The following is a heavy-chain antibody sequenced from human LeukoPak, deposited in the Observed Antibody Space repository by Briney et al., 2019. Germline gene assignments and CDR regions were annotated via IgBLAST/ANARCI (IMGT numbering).Heavy chain of an antibody. D-gene: IGHD3-3*01. CDR3: AKDFRHLSGLGEVIMWSAFDF. CDR1: GFTFSSYG. J-gene: IGHJ3*01. V-gene: IGHV3-30*18. Sequence: PGGSLRLSCAASGFTFSSYGMHWVRQAPGKGLEWVAVISYDGSNKYYADSVKGRFTISRDNSKNTLYLQMNSLRAEDTAVYYCAKDFRHLSGLGEVIMWSAFDFWGQGTMVTVSS. CDR2: ISYDGSNK.